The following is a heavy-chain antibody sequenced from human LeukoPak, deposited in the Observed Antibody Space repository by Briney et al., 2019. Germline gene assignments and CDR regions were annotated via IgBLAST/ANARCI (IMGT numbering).Heavy chain of an antibody. CDR3: ASDLLHVGADVEMATINNWFDP. J-gene: IGHJ5*02. D-gene: IGHD5-24*01. Sequence: GGSLRLSCAASGFTFSIYTMNWVRQAPGKGLEWVSSISSSTSYIYYADSVKGRFTISRDNAKNSLYLQMNSLRAEDTAVYYCASDLLHVGADVEMATINNWFDPWGQGTLVTVSS. V-gene: IGHV3-21*01. CDR1: GFTFSIYT. CDR2: ISSSTSYI.